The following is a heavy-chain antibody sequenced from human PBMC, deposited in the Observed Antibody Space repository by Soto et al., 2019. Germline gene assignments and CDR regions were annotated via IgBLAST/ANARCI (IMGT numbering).Heavy chain of an antibody. CDR1: GFILSDCA. Sequence: EVQLVESGGGLVQPGGSLRLSCATSGFILSDCAMNWVRQAPGKGLEWVSYISSSSSVIDYADSVKGRFTVSRDNARKSLDLQMNRLRAEDTAVYYCARDLSWGSNWYYYMDVWCKGTPVTVSS. CDR2: ISSSSSVI. V-gene: IGHV3-48*01. D-gene: IGHD7-27*01. CDR3: ARDLSWGSNWYYYMDV. J-gene: IGHJ6*03.